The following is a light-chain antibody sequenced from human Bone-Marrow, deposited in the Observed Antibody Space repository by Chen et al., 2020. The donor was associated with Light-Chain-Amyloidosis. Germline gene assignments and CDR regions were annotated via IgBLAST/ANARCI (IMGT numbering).Light chain of an antibody. V-gene: IGKV3-20*01. CDR2: GSS. Sequence: EIVLTQSPGTLSLSLGEGANLSCRASQTISSNYLTWYQQKFGQAPRLLIYGSSSRATGIPDRFTGSGSGTDFTLTINRLEPEDFAMYYCKQYGTSPLTFGGGTKVEIK. J-gene: IGKJ4*01. CDR1: QTISSNY. CDR3: KQYGTSPLT.